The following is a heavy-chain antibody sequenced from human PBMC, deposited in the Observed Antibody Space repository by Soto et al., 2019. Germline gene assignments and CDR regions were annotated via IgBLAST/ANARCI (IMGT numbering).Heavy chain of an antibody. V-gene: IGHV4-59*01. Sequence: FETPSLTCTFPGYSIQSCDWGWTPEPPGKGLEYIGYIYYIGNINYNPSPKSRVTISADTSKNQVSLKLNFVTAADTAVYYWARGGVGGMDDYLFERWGKG. CDR1: GYSIQSCD. CDR3: ARGGVGGMDDYLFER. J-gene: IGHJ6*03. D-gene: IGHD3-10*01. CDR2: IYYIGNI.